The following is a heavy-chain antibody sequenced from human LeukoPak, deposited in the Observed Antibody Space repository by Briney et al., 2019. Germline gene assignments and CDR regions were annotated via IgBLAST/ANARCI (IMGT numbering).Heavy chain of an antibody. CDR3: ARDQNPAYSGYGYVFDY. CDR1: GGTFSSYA. V-gene: IGHV1-69*04. CDR2: IIPILGIA. J-gene: IGHJ4*02. Sequence: GASVKVSCKASGGTFSSYAISWVRQAPGQGLEWMGRIIPILGIANYAQKFQGRVTITADKSTSTAYMELSSLRSEDTAVYYCARDQNPAYSGYGYVFDYWGQGTLVTVSS. D-gene: IGHD5-12*01.